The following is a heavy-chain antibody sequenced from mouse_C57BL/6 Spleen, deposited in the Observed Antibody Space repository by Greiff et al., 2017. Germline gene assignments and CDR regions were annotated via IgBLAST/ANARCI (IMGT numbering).Heavy chain of an antibody. V-gene: IGHV1-52*01. CDR3: ARHYGSLDWYFDV. Sequence: QVQLQQSGAELVRPGSSVKLSCKASGYTFTSYWMHWVKQRPIQGLEWIGNIDPSDSETHYNQKFKDKATLTVDKSSSTAYMQLSSLTSEDSAVYYCARHYGSLDWYFDVWGTGTTVTVSS. D-gene: IGHD1-1*01. J-gene: IGHJ1*03. CDR1: GYTFTSYW. CDR2: IDPSDSET.